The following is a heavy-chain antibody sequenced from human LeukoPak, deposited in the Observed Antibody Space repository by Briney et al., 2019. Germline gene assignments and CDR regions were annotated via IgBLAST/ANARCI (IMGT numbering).Heavy chain of an antibody. D-gene: IGHD3-3*01. CDR1: AVSISSSRYY. V-gene: IGHV4-39*07. Sequence: PSETLSLTCTVSAVSISSSRYYWGWIRQPPGKWLEWIGSIYDGGSTYYNPSLKSRVTISVDTSKNQFSLKLSSVTAADTAVYYCARDQPLDPRNTLRSNWFDPWGLGTLVTVSS. CDR3: ARDQPLDPRNTLRSNWFDP. CDR2: IYDGGST. J-gene: IGHJ5*02.